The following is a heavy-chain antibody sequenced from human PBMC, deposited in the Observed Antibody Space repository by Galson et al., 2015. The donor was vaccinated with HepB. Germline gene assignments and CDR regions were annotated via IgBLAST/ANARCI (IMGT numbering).Heavy chain of an antibody. CDR1: GYSFTTFW. Sequence: QSGAEVKKPGEYLQISCKASGYSFTTFWIGWVRQMPGNGLEWMGIIYPDNSDTRYSPSFQGQVTLSADKSINTAYLQWNSLKASDTAMYYCAKGHYYDYSGYHRLHPSDAFDIWGQGTMVTVSS. CDR3: AKGHYYDYSGYHRLHPSDAFDI. J-gene: IGHJ3*02. CDR2: IYPDNSDT. V-gene: IGHV5-51*01. D-gene: IGHD3-22*01.